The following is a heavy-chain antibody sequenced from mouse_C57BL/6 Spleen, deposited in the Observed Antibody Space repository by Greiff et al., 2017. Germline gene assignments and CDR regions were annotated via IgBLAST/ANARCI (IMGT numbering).Heavy chain of an antibody. V-gene: IGHV1-66*01. Sequence: QVQLQQSGPELVKPGASVKISCKASGYSFTSYYIHWVKQRPGQGLEWIGWIYPGGGNTKYNEKFKGKATLTADTSSSTAYMQLSSLTSEDSAVYYGARGGVLTGTDYYAMYDWGQGTSVTVSS. D-gene: IGHD4-1*01. CDR3: ARGGVLTGTDYYAMYD. J-gene: IGHJ4*01. CDR1: GYSFTSYY. CDR2: IYPGGGNT.